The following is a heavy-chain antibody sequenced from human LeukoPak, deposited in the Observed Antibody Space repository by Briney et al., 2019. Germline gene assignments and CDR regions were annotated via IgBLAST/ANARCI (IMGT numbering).Heavy chain of an antibody. CDR3: AIPREGLRNLRAFDY. V-gene: IGHV4-59*12. CDR2: IYYSGST. CDR1: GGSISSYY. J-gene: IGHJ4*02. D-gene: IGHD5-12*01. Sequence: KPSETLSLTCTVPGGSISSYYWSWIRQPPGKGLEWIGYIYYSGSTNYNPPLKSRVTISVDTSKNQFSLKLSSVTAADTAVYYCAIPREGLRNLRAFDYWGQGTLVTVSS.